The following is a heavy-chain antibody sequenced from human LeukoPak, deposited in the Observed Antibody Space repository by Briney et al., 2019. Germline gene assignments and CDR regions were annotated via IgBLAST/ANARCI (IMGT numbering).Heavy chain of an antibody. CDR1: GFTFSNYW. V-gene: IGHV3-7*01. J-gene: IGHJ4*02. D-gene: IGHD1-26*01. CDR3: ARFYSGSYWGGHYFDY. Sequence: GGSLRLSCEGSGFTFSNYWMSWVRQAPGKGLEWVANIKQDGSEKFYVDSVKGRFIISRDNAKKSLFLQMNSLRAEDTAVYYCARFYSGSYWGGHYFDYWGQGTLVTVSS. CDR2: IKQDGSEK.